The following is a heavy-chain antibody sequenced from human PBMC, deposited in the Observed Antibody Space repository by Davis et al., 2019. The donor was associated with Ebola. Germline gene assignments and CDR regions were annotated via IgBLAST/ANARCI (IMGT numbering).Heavy chain of an antibody. CDR3: AKARCGGDCRCFDN. D-gene: IGHD2-21*01. CDR2: ISSSGDST. V-gene: IGHV3-23*01. J-gene: IGHJ4*02. Sequence: GESLEISCAASGFTFSNYAMNWVRQAPGRGLEWVSSISSSGDSTYHADSVKGRFTISRDNSKNTVYLQMNSLRAEDTAVYFCAKARCGGDCRCFDNWGQGTRVTVSS. CDR1: GFTFSNYA.